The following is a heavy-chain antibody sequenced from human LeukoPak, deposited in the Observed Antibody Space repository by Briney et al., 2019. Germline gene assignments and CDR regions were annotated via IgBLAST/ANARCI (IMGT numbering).Heavy chain of an antibody. CDR2: ISGSGGST. CDR3: AKPHYYGSGSCYPSDY. J-gene: IGHJ4*02. V-gene: IGHV3-23*01. CDR1: GFTFSSYG. Sequence: GGTLRLSCAASGFTFSSYGMSWVRQAPGKGLEWVSAISGSGGSTYYADSVKGRFTISRDNSKDTLYLQMNSLRAEDTAVYYCAKPHYYGSGSCYPSDYWGQGTLVTVSS. D-gene: IGHD3-10*01.